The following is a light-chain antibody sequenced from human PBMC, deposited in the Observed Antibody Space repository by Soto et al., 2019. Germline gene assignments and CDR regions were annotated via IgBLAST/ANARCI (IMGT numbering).Light chain of an antibody. CDR2: DAS. J-gene: IGKJ5*01. CDR1: QSVSSY. CDR3: QQRSNWPPY. Sequence: EIVLTQSPATLSLSPGERATLSCRASQSVSSYLAWYQQKPGQAPRLLIYDASNRATGIPARFSGSVSGTDFTLTISSLEPEDFAVYYCQQRSNWPPYFGQGTRLEIX. V-gene: IGKV3-11*01.